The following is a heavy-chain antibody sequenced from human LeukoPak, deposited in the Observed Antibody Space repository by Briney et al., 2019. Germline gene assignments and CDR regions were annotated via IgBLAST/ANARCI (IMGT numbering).Heavy chain of an antibody. CDR3: ARGRRTTIYFDY. CDR1: GYTFTSNY. J-gene: IGHJ4*02. Sequence: ASVKVSCKAFGYTFTSNYMHWVRQAPGQGPEWMGVISPSGGSTTYAQKFQGRVTLTRDMSTSTDYLELSSLRSEDTAVYYCARGRRTTIYFDYWGQGTLVTVSS. D-gene: IGHD1-1*01. CDR2: ISPSGGST. V-gene: IGHV1-46*01.